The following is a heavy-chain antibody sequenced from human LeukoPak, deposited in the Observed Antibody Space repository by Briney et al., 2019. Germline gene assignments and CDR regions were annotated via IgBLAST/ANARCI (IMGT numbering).Heavy chain of an antibody. J-gene: IGHJ5*02. D-gene: IGHD1-26*01. V-gene: IGHV1-2*02. CDR2: INPNSGGT. CDR1: GYTFTGYY. Sequence: ASVKVSCKASGYTFTGYYMHWVRQAPGQGLEWMGWINPNSGGTNYAQKFQGRVTMTRDTSISTAYMELSRLRSDDTAVYYCARDGWGKWEPSNWFDPWGQGTLVTVSS. CDR3: ARDGWGKWEPSNWFDP.